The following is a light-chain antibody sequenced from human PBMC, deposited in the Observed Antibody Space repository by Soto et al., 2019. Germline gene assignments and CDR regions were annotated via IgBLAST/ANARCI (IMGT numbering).Light chain of an antibody. CDR3: QQYVSSPWA. CDR1: QSVTNSF. Sequence: ELVLAQSRGTLSLSPLERATLSFRASQSVTNSFLAWYQHKPGQAPTLLIYGASRRATGIPDRFTGSGSGTDFTLTISRLEPEDFAVYYCQQYVSSPWACGQGTKGDIK. V-gene: IGKV3-20*01. CDR2: GAS. J-gene: IGKJ1*01.